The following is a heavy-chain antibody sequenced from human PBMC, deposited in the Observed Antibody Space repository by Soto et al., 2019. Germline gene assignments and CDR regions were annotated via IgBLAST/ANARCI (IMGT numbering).Heavy chain of an antibody. Sequence: SLRLSCAASGFTFSSYGMHWVRQAPGKGLEWVAVISYDGSNKYYADSVKGRFTISRDNSKNTLYLQMNSLRAEDTAVYYCAKDLRWSASLGYWGQGTLVTVS. J-gene: IGHJ4*02. D-gene: IGHD4-17*01. V-gene: IGHV3-30*18. CDR3: AKDLRWSASLGY. CDR1: GFTFSSYG. CDR2: ISYDGSNK.